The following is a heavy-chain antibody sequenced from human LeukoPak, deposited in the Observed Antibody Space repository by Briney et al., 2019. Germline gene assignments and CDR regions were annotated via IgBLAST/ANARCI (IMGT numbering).Heavy chain of an antibody. Sequence: GGSLRLSCAASGFTFSSYGMSWVRQAPGKGLEGVSTISGSGGSTYSADSVKGRFTISRDNSKNTLYLQMNSLRAEDTAVYYCAKEGSSSWFRAVNWFDPWGQGTLVTVSS. CDR2: ISGSGGST. D-gene: IGHD6-13*01. CDR3: AKEGSSSWFRAVNWFDP. V-gene: IGHV3-23*01. J-gene: IGHJ5*02. CDR1: GFTFSSYG.